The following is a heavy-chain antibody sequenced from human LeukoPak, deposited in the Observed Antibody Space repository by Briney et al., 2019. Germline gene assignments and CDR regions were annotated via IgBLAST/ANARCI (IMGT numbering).Heavy chain of an antibody. CDR1: GFTFSSYA. J-gene: IGHJ4*02. D-gene: IGHD3-10*01. Sequence: GGSLRLSCSASGFTFSSYAMHWVRQAPGKGLEYVSAISSNGGSTYYADSVKGRFTTSRDNSKNTLYLQMSSLRAEDTAVYYCVKPITMVRGVMSFDYWGQGTLVTVSS. CDR3: VKPITMVRGVMSFDY. V-gene: IGHV3-64D*06. CDR2: ISSNGGST.